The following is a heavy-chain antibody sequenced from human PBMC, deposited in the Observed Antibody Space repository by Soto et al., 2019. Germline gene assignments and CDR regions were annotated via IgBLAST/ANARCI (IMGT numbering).Heavy chain of an antibody. Sequence: SETLSLTCTVSGGSIGSGDYYWSGIRQPPGKGLEWIGDICYSGSPYYNPSLKSRVTISVDTSKNHFSLKLRSGTATDTAVYYCARTLYSSSTFDPWGQGTLVTVSS. J-gene: IGHJ5*02. CDR1: GGSIGSGDYY. D-gene: IGHD6-6*01. V-gene: IGHV4-30-4*01. CDR3: ARTLYSSSTFDP. CDR2: ICYSGSP.